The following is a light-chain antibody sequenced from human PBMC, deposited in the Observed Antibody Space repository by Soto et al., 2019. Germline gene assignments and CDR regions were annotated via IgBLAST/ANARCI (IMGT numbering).Light chain of an antibody. V-gene: IGLV2-14*01. CDR2: DVS. Sequence: QSVLTQPASVSGSPGQSIAISCTGTSSDVGGSNSVSWYQQHPGKAPKLLIYDVSNRPSGVSNRFSGSKSDNTASLTISGLQAEDEADYSCSSYATGGSYVFGTGTKVTVL. CDR3: SSYATGGSYV. CDR1: SSDVGGSNS. J-gene: IGLJ1*01.